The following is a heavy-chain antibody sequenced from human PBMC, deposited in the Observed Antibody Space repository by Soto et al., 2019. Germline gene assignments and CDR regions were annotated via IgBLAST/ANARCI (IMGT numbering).Heavy chain of an antibody. CDR3: ARGGEKRLGYFDY. CDR2: INHSGST. J-gene: IGHJ4*02. CDR1: GGSFSGYY. V-gene: IGHV4-34*01. D-gene: IGHD3-10*01. Sequence: SETLSLTCAVYGGSFSGYYWSWIRQPPGKGLEWIGEINHSGSTNYNPSLKSRVTISVDTSKNQFSLKRSSVTAADTAVYYCARGGEKRLGYFDYWGQGTLVTVSS.